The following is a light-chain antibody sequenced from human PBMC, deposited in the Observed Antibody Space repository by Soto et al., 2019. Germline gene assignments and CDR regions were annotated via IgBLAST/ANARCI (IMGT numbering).Light chain of an antibody. CDR1: QSVRSTY. V-gene: IGKV3-20*01. CDR2: GAS. Sequence: EMVLTQSPGTLSVSPGERATVSCRASQSVRSTYLAWNQQKPGQAHRLLINGASSTATGITDRFSGSGSGTDFRFTISRLEPEDCAVYYCQQYGSSPLTFGQGTRVEI. CDR3: QQYGSSPLT. J-gene: IGKJ1*01.